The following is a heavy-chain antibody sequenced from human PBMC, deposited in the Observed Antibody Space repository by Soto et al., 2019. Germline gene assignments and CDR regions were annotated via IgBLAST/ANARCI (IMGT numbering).Heavy chain of an antibody. CDR2: IYYSGST. D-gene: IGHD6-19*01. CDR1: GGSVSSGSYY. J-gene: IGHJ4*02. Sequence: SETLSLTCTVSGGSVSSGSYYWSWIRQPPGKGLEWIGYIYYSGSTNYNPSLKSRVTISVDTSKNQFSLKLSSVTAADTAVYYCARVSKWLVPKNWGQGTLVTVPS. CDR3: ARVSKWLVPKN. V-gene: IGHV4-61*01.